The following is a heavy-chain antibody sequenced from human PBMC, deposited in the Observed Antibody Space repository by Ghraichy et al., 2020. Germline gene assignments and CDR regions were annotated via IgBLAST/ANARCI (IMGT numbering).Heavy chain of an antibody. CDR2: INHSGST. D-gene: IGHD2-15*01. Sequence: GSLRLSCAVYGGSFSGYYWSWIRQPPGKGLEWIGEINHSGSTNYNPSLKSRVTISVDTSKNQFSLKLSSVTAADTAVYYCARGLGFRGSRFDPWGQGTLVTVSS. V-gene: IGHV4-34*01. J-gene: IGHJ5*02. CDR3: ARGLGFRGSRFDP. CDR1: GGSFSGYY.